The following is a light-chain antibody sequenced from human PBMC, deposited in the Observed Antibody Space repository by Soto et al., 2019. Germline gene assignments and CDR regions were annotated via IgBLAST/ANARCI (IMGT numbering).Light chain of an antibody. J-gene: IGKJ2*01. CDR1: QGVSSTY. CDR2: GAS. CDR3: QQYAASGGT. Sequence: EIVLTQSPGTLSLSPGERATLSCRASQGVSSTYLAWYQQKPGQAPRLLIYGASIRATGIPDRFSGSGSGTDFTLTISRLEPEDCAVYYCQQYAASGGTFGQGTKREIK. V-gene: IGKV3-20*01.